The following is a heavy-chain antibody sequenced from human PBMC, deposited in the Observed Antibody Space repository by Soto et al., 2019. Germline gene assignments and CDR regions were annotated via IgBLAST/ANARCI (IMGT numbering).Heavy chain of an antibody. D-gene: IGHD5-18*01. V-gene: IGHV1-46*01. CDR2: VNPNGGST. Sequence: ASVKVSCKASGYIFINYYIHWVRQAPGQGLEWIGIVNPNGGSTNYAQKSRGRVTMARDTSTSTVYMDLSSLRSDDTAVYYCAIDGDAVQLWLVYWGQGTLVNVSS. J-gene: IGHJ4*02. CDR1: GYIFINYY. CDR3: AIDGDAVQLWLVY.